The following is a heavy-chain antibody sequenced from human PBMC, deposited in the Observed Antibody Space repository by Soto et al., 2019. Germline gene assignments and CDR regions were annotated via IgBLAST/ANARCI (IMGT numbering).Heavy chain of an antibody. V-gene: IGHV3-48*01. CDR2: ITGGDNTK. CDR1: GFTFSTYA. D-gene: IGHD2-2*01. CDR3: ARSDETVVLPGLFDF. Sequence: EVQLVESGGGLVQPGGSLRLSCAASGFTFSTYAMNWVRQAPGKGLEWVSYITGGDNTKYYADSVRGRFAISRDNAKNSLYLQMNRRRAEDTAVYFCARSDETVVLPGLFDFWGQGTLVSVS. J-gene: IGHJ4*02.